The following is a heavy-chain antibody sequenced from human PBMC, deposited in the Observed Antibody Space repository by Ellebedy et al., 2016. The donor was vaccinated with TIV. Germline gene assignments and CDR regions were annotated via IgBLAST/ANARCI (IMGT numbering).Heavy chain of an antibody. CDR2: INPSGGST. Sequence: ASVKVSXKASGYTFTSYYMHWVRQAPGQGLEWMGIINPSGGSTSYAQKFQGRVTMTRDTSTSTVYMELSSLRSEDTAVYYCARGGYGGNHGLYYYYYMDVWGKGTTVTVSS. J-gene: IGHJ6*03. D-gene: IGHD4-23*01. V-gene: IGHV1-46*03. CDR1: GYTFTSYY. CDR3: ARGGYGGNHGLYYYYYMDV.